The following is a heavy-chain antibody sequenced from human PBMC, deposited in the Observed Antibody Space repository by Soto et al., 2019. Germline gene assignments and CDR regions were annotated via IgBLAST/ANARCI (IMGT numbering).Heavy chain of an antibody. V-gene: IGHV3-23*01. J-gene: IGHJ6*02. D-gene: IGHD5-12*01. CDR3: AKRSIVATAWGLYYYYGMDV. CDR2: ISGSGGST. CDR1: GFTFSSYA. Sequence: GGSLRLSCAASGFTFSSYAMSWVRQAPGKGLEWVSAISGSGGSTYYADSVKGRFTISRDNSKNTLYLQMNSLRAEDTAVYYCAKRSIVATAWGLYYYYGMDVWGQGATVTVSS.